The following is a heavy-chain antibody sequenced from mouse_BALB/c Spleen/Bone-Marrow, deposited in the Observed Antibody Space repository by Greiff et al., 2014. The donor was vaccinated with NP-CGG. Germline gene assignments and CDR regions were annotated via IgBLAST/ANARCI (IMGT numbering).Heavy chain of an antibody. CDR2: IDPENGNT. V-gene: IGHV14-1*02. Sequence: VQLQQPGAELVRPGALVKLPCKASGFNIKDYYMHWVKQRPEQGLEWIGWIDPENGNTIYDPKFQGKASITADTSSNTAYLQLSSLTSEDTAGYNCVAYYRYEYYFDYGGQGTTLTGSS. D-gene: IGHD2-14*01. J-gene: IGHJ2*01. CDR3: VAYYRYEYYFDY. CDR1: GFNIKDYY.